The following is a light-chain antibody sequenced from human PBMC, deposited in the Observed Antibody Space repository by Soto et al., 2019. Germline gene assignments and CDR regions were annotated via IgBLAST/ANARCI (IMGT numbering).Light chain of an antibody. CDR2: AAS. J-gene: IGKJ4*01. CDR1: QCISSY. V-gene: IGKV1-39*01. CDR3: QQSYPTPLT. Sequence: DIQLTQSPSFLSASVGDRVTITCLASQCISSYLALYQQKPGKAPELLIYAASYLGNGVPSRFSGSGSGTYFTLTISSLRPEDLATYYCQQSYPTPLTFGGGTKVDI.